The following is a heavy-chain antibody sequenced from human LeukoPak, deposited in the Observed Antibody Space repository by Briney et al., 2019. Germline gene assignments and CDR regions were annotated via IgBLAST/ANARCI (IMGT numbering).Heavy chain of an antibody. V-gene: IGHV1-69*13. Sequence: GASVKVSCKPSGGTFTSYAISWVRQAPGQGLEWMGGIIPIFGTANYAQNFQGRITITADVSTSTAYMELSSLRSEDTAVYYCAGVGSGSYPFDYWGQGTLVTVSS. CDR1: GGTFTSYA. CDR3: AGVGSGSYPFDY. J-gene: IGHJ4*02. D-gene: IGHD3-10*01. CDR2: IIPIFGTA.